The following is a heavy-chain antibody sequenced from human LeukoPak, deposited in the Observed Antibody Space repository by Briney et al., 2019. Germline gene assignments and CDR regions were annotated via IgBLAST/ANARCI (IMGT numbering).Heavy chain of an antibody. CDR3: AKVLHPYSSNWEFDY. Sequence: GSLRLSCEASDFDFSSHAMTWVRQAPGKGLEWLSAISISGTKTYYGDSVKGRFFISRDNSKNTLYLQMNSLRAADTALYYCAKVLHPYSSNWEFDYWGQGTLVTVSS. CDR2: ISISGTKT. V-gene: IGHV3-23*01. CDR1: DFDFSSHA. J-gene: IGHJ4*02. D-gene: IGHD6-13*01.